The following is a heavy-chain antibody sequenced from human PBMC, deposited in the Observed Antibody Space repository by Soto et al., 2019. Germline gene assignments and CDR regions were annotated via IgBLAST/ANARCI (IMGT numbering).Heavy chain of an antibody. CDR3: AKTQGYCSGGSCSKTFDY. Sequence: GGSLRLSCAASGFTFSSYGMHWVRQAPGKGLEWVAVISYDGSNKYYADSVKGRFTISRDNSKNTLYLQMNSLRAEDTAVYYCAKTQGYCSGGSCSKTFDYWGQGTLVTVSS. J-gene: IGHJ4*02. CDR1: GFTFSSYG. D-gene: IGHD2-15*01. CDR2: ISYDGSNK. V-gene: IGHV3-30*18.